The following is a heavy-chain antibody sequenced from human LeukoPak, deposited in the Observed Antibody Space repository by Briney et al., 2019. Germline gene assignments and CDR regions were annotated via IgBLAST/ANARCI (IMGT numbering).Heavy chain of an antibody. CDR2: ITSSSSYI. D-gene: IGHD6-13*01. V-gene: IGHV3-21*01. J-gene: IGHJ3*02. CDR3: AGSWSPYDAFDI. Sequence: GGSPRLSCAASGFTFSSYSMNWVRQAPGKGLEWVSSITSSSSYIYYADSVKGRFTISRDNAKNSLYLQMNSLRAEDTAVYYCAGSWSPYDAFDIWGQGTMVTVSS. CDR1: GFTFSSYS.